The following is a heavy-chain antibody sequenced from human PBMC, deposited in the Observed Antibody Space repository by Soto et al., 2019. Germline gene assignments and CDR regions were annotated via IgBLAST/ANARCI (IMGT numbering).Heavy chain of an antibody. Sequence: QVQLVQSGAEVKKPGASVKVSCKASGYTFTSYGISWVRQAPGQGLEWMGWISAYNGNTDYAQKLQGRVTMTTDTSTSTAYMGLRSMRSDDTAVYYCARDSRGKQRSLGMDVWGQGTTVTVSS. J-gene: IGHJ6*02. CDR1: GYTFTSYG. CDR3: ARDSRGKQRSLGMDV. D-gene: IGHD6-25*01. V-gene: IGHV1-18*01. CDR2: ISAYNGNT.